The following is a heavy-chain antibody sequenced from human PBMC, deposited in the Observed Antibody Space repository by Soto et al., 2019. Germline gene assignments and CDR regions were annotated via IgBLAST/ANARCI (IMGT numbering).Heavy chain of an antibody. V-gene: IGHV1-18*04. J-gene: IGHJ6*02. Sequence: QVQLVQSGAEVKKPGASVKVSCKASGYTFTSYGISWVRQAPGQGLEWMGWISAYNGNTNYAQKLQGRVTMTTDTSTSTAYMELRSLRSDDTAVYNWARYCSSTSCYSYYYGMDVWGQGTTVTVSS. D-gene: IGHD2-2*02. CDR3: ARYCSSTSCYSYYYGMDV. CDR1: GYTFTSYG. CDR2: ISAYNGNT.